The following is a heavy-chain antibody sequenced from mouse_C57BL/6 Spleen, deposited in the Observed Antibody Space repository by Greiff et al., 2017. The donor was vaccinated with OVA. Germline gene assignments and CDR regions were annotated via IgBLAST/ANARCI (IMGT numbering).Heavy chain of an antibody. J-gene: IGHJ4*01. CDR2: IWSDGST. Sequence: QVQLQQSGPGLVAPSQSLSITCTVSGFSLTSYGVHWVRQPPGKGLEWLVVIWSDGSTTYNSALKSRLSISKDNTKSQVFLKMNSLQTDDTAMYYCARQIYYGYPYAMDYWGQGTSVTVSS. D-gene: IGHD2-2*01. CDR3: ARQIYYGYPYAMDY. V-gene: IGHV2-6-1*01. CDR1: GFSLTSYG.